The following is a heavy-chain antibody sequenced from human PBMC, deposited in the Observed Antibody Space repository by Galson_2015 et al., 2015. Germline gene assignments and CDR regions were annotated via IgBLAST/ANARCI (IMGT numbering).Heavy chain of an antibody. CDR1: GYTFPSHG. D-gene: IGHD2-15*01. CDR2: INTNSGDA. V-gene: IGHV1-18*04. CDR3: ARDLGCSDGICFPGAY. Sequence: SVKVSCKAPGYTFPSHGISWVRQAPGQGLEWMGWINTNSGDANFVRKFQGRVTLTRDTSTRTAYMEIRSLTPDDTAVYFCARDLGCSDGICFPGAYWGQGTLVTVSS. J-gene: IGHJ4*02.